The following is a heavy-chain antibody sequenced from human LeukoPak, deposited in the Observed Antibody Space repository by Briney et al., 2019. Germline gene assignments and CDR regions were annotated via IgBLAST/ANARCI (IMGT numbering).Heavy chain of an antibody. CDR1: GFTFSSYW. J-gene: IGHJ4*02. D-gene: IGHD3-22*01. CDR2: IKEDGSEK. Sequence: GGSLRLTCAASGFTFSSYWMSWVRQAPGKGLEWVANIKEDGSEKYYVDSVKGRFTISRDNAKNSLYLQMNSLRAEDTAVYYCAYGNYYESSGSLFDYWGQGTLVTVSS. CDR3: AYGNYYESSGSLFDY. V-gene: IGHV3-7*01.